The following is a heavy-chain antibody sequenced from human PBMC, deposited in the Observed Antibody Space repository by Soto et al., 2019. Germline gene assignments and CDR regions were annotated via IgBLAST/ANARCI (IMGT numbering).Heavy chain of an antibody. V-gene: IGHV3-21*01. CDR2: ISSTSNHI. CDR1: GFTFSSYG. J-gene: IGHJ4*02. D-gene: IGHD3-10*01. CDR3: ARACWGAGTQAFDY. Sequence: EVQLEESGGGLVKPGGSLRLSCTASGFTFSSYGVNWVRQAPGKGLEWVSFISSTSNHIYYIDSVKGRFTVSRDNAKNSLYLQMNSLRVEDTAIYYCARACWGAGTQAFDYWGQGTLVTVSS.